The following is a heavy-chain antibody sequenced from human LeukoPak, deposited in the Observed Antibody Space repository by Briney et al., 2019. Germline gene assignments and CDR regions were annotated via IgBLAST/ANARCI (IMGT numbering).Heavy chain of an antibody. CDR2: ISSSTNYI. Sequence: TGGSLRLSCAASGFTFSSYAMNWVRQAPGKGLEWVSYISSSTNYIYYADSVKGRFTISRDNAKNSLYLQMNSLRAEDTAVYYCARGGGWYNYWGQGTLVTVSS. CDR1: GFTFSSYA. J-gene: IGHJ4*02. CDR3: ARGGGWYNY. D-gene: IGHD6-19*01. V-gene: IGHV3-21*01.